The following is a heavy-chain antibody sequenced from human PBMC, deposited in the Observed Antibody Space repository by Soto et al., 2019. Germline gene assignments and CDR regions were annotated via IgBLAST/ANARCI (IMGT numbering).Heavy chain of an antibody. CDR2: IYFSGST. J-gene: IGHJ4*02. Sequence: QTLSLTCTVSGASINSGGYYWSWIRQLPGKGLEWIGYIYFSGSTYYNPSLESRVTISLDTSQNQFSLKLSSVTAADTAVYYCARAHDFWGGRQQPIDSWGQGTLVIVSS. D-gene: IGHD3-3*01. V-gene: IGHV4-31*03. CDR3: ARAHDFWGGRQQPIDS. CDR1: GASINSGGYY.